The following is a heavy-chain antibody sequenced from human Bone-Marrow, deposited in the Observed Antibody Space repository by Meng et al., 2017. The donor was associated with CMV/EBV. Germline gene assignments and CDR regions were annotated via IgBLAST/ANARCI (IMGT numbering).Heavy chain of an antibody. J-gene: IGHJ4*02. CDR3: VRLAGGVDY. CDR1: GYTFTGYK. Sequence: KGACKASGYTFTGYKIHWGRQAPGQGPEWLGGINCNKGDTNYAQKFQGRVTMTRDTSISTAYMELSSLRSDDTAVYYCVRLAGGVDYWGQGTLVTVSS. D-gene: IGHD3-10*01. CDR2: INCNKGDT. V-gene: IGHV1-2*02.